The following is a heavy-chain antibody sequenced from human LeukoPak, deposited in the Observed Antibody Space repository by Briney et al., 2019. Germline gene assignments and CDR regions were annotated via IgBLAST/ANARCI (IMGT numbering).Heavy chain of an antibody. Sequence: PGGSLRLSCAASGFTFSSYSMNWVPQAPGKGLEWVSSISSSSSYIYYADSVKGRFTISRDNAKDSLYLQMNSLIAEDTAVYYCARDGDIVVVVAALFDYCGQGTLVTVSS. CDR3: ARDGDIVVVVAALFDY. V-gene: IGHV3-21*01. J-gene: IGHJ4*02. D-gene: IGHD2-15*01. CDR2: ISSSSSYI. CDR1: GFTFSSYS.